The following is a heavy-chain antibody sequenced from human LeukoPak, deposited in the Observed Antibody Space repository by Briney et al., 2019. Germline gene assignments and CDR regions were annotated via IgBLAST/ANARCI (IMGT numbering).Heavy chain of an antibody. CDR3: ARQYSSGWYPGY. D-gene: IGHD6-19*01. V-gene: IGHV4-39*01. CDR1: GGSISSSSYY. CDR2: IYYSGST. J-gene: IGHJ4*02. Sequence: SETLSLTCTVSGGSISSSSYYWGWIRHPPGKGLEWIGCIYYSGSTYSNPSLKTRVTIPVATSKNQSSLKLSSVTAADTAVYYCARQYSSGWYPGYWGQGTLVTVSS.